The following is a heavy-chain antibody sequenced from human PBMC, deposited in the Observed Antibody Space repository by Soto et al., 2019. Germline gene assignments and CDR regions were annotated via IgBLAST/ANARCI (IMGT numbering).Heavy chain of an antibody. V-gene: IGHV3-30*18. J-gene: IGHJ4*02. D-gene: IGHD6-6*01. CDR2: IRSDGTKK. CDR1: GFIFSKYG. CDR3: AKDPNFSSSMAY. Sequence: QVQLVESGGGVVQPGKSLRLSCAASGFIFSKYGMHWVRQAPGKGLEWVAVIRSDGTKKYYADSVEGRFTISRDNSKNTLYWQMNSLRVEDTALYYCAKDPNFSSSMAYWGQGTRFTVS.